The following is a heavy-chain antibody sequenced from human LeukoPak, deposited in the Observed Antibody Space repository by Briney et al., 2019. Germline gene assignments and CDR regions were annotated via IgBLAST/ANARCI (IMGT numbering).Heavy chain of an antibody. CDR1: GVSISSYY. J-gene: IGHJ4*02. CDR3: ARYGYYDSGGYYAFDY. V-gene: IGHV4-59*12. Sequence: SETLSLTCTSSGVSISSYYWSWIRQPPGKGLEWIAYIYYSGSTNYNPSLKSRVTISVDTSKNQFSLKLSSVTAADTAVYYCARYGYYDSGGYYAFDYWGQGTLVTVSS. CDR2: IYYSGST. D-gene: IGHD3-22*01.